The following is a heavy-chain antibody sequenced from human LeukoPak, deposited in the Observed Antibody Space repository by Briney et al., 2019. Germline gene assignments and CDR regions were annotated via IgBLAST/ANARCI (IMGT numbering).Heavy chain of an antibody. V-gene: IGHV1-8*03. Sequence: ASVKVSCKASGYTFTSYDINWVRQATGQGLEWMGWMNPNSGNTGYAQKFQGRVTITRNTSISTAYMELSSLRSEDTAVYYCARGDWNYGGAFDYWGQGTLVTVSS. CDR2: MNPNSGNT. D-gene: IGHD1-7*01. CDR1: GYTFTSYD. J-gene: IGHJ4*02. CDR3: ARGDWNYGGAFDY.